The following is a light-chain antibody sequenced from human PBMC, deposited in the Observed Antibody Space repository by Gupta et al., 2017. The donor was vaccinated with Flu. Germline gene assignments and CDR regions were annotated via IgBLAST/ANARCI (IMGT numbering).Light chain of an antibody. CDR1: SSDVG. Sequence: TGASSDVGISWYQQHPGNAPKLLIYEGSKRPSGVSNRFSGSKSGNTASLTISGLQAEDEADYYCCSYAGSITYWVFGGGTKLTVL. CDR3: CSYAGSITYWV. J-gene: IGLJ3*02. CDR2: EGS. V-gene: IGLV2-23*01.